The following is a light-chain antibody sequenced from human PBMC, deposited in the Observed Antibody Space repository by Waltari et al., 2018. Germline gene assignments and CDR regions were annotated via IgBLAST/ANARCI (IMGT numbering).Light chain of an antibody. V-gene: IGKV3-20*01. Sequence: EIVLTQSPGTLSLFPGERATLSCRASQSVSSRYLVWYQQKPGQAPRLLIYCASSRATGIPDRFSGTGSGTDFTLTISRLEPEDFAVYYCQQYGSSPPYTFGQGTKLEIK. CDR2: CAS. CDR1: QSVSSRY. J-gene: IGKJ2*01. CDR3: QQYGSSPPYT.